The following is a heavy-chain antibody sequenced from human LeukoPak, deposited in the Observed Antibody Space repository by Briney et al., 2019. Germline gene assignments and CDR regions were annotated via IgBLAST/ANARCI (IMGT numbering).Heavy chain of an antibody. CDR3: ARAREWETTFDY. J-gene: IGHJ4*02. D-gene: IGHD1-26*01. CDR2: IKQDGSEK. CDR1: GLTFSSYW. Sequence: GGPLRLSCAASGLTFSSYWMSWVRQAPGKGLEWVANIKQDGSEKYYVDSVKGRFTISRDNARNSLYLQMNSLRVEDTAVYYCARAREWETTFDYWGQGTLVTVSS. V-gene: IGHV3-7*01.